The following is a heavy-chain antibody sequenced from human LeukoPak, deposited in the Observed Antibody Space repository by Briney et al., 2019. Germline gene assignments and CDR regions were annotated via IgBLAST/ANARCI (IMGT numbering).Heavy chain of an antibody. V-gene: IGHV3-33*08. CDR1: GFTFSSYA. CDR2: IWYDGSNK. CDR3: ARGFTRVGGSDFDS. D-gene: IGHD3-3*01. J-gene: IGHJ4*02. Sequence: GGSLRLSCAASGFTFSSYAIHWVRQAPGKGLEWVAVIWYDGSNKYYADSVKGRFTISRDNSKNTLYLQMNSLRAEDTAVYYCARGFTRVGGSDFDSWGQGTMVTVSS.